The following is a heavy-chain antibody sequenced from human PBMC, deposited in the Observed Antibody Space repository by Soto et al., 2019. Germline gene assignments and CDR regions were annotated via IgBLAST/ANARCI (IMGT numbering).Heavy chain of an antibody. Sequence: PSETLSLTCTVSGGSISSSSYYWGWIRQPPGKGLEWIGSIYYSGSTYYNPSLKSRVTISVDTSKNQFSLKLSSVTAADTAVYYCASISMVRGVIISVIRGMDVWGQGTTVTVSS. CDR2: IYYSGST. D-gene: IGHD3-10*01. CDR3: ASISMVRGVIISVIRGMDV. V-gene: IGHV4-39*01. CDR1: GGSISSSSYY. J-gene: IGHJ6*02.